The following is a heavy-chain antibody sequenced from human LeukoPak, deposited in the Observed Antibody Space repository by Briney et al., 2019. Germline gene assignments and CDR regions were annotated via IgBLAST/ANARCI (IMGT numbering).Heavy chain of an antibody. Sequence: SETLSLTCTVSGASISSYYWSWIRQPPGKGLGWTGYIYYSGSTHYNPSLKSRVTISVDTSKNQFSLKVTSVTAADTAVYYCASGPYPAAGTDHQFDYWGQGTLVTVSS. D-gene: IGHD6-13*01. CDR3: ASGPYPAAGTDHQFDY. J-gene: IGHJ4*02. CDR1: GASISSYY. CDR2: IYYSGST. V-gene: IGHV4-59*01.